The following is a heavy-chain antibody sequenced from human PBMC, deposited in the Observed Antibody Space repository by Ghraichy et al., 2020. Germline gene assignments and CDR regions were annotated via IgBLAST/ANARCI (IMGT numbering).Heavy chain of an antibody. D-gene: IGHD3-3*01. J-gene: IGHJ2*01. CDR3: ARDRWSGSTPLYFDL. V-gene: IGHV3-11*01. Sequence: LSLTCAASGFAFSDYHMTWIRQAPGKGLEWLSYMTNGGSTIDYADSVKGRFTISRDNAKNSLYLQMNSLRAEDTAVYYCARDRWSGSTPLYFDLWGRGTLVTVSS. CDR2: MTNGGSTI. CDR1: GFAFSDYH.